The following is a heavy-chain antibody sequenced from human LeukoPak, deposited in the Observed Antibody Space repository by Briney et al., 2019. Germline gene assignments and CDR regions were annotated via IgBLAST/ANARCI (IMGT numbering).Heavy chain of an antibody. CDR3: GRGHWGLDY. J-gene: IGHJ4*02. D-gene: IGHD7-27*01. Sequence: GGSLRLSCAASGFTFSDSYMTWIRQAPGKGLEWVSYISHTGTSMFYGDSVKGRFTISRDNVKNSLYLQMNSLRAEDTAIYYCGRGHWGLDYWGQGTRVTVSS. V-gene: IGHV3-11*04. CDR1: GFTFSDSY. CDR2: ISHTGTSM.